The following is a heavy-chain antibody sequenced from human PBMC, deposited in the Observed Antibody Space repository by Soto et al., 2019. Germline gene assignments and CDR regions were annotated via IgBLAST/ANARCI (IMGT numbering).Heavy chain of an antibody. CDR2: IYYSGST. J-gene: IGHJ6*03. Sequence: SETLSLTCTVSGGSISSSSYYWGWIRQPPGKGLEWIGSIYYSGSTYYNPSLKSRVTISVDTSKNQFSLKLSSVTAADTAVYYCAREGGSSSSTYYYYYMDVWGKGTTVTVSS. V-gene: IGHV4-39*02. CDR1: GGSISSSSYY. CDR3: AREGGSSSSTYYYYYMDV. D-gene: IGHD6-6*01.